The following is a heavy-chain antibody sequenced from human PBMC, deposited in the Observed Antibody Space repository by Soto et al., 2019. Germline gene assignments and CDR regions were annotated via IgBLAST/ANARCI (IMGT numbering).Heavy chain of an antibody. CDR2: IYHSGST. CDR1: GGSISSGGYS. CDR3: ARDNGGYSYGFKY. J-gene: IGHJ4*02. Sequence: PSETLSLTCAVSGGSISSGGYSWSWIRQPPGKGLEWIGYIYHSGSTNYNPSLKSRVTISVDTSKNQFSLKLSSVTAADTAVYYCARDNGGYSYGFKYWGQGTLVTVSS. D-gene: IGHD5-18*01. V-gene: IGHV4-30-2*01.